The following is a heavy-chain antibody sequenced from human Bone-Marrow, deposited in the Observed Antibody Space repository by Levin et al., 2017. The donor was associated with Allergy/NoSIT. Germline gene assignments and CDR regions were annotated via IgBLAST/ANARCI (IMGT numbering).Heavy chain of an antibody. CDR1: GITFSSSS. CDR3: AAPVMTYAFDL. D-gene: IGHD2-21*02. Sequence: SVKVSCKTSGITFSSSSVQWVRQARGERLEWIGWIVVGSGKTNYAQKFQERVTISRDMSTNTVYLELNSLGSDDTAVYYCAAPVMTYAFDLWGQGTMVTVSS. CDR2: IVVGSGKT. J-gene: IGHJ3*01. V-gene: IGHV1-58*01.